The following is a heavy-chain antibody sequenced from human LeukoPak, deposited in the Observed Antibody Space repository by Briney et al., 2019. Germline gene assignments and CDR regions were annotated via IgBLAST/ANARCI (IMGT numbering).Heavy chain of an antibody. Sequence: GASVKVSCKASGYIVTDYGITWVRQAPGQGLEWMGWISAYNGNTNYAQKFQDRVTMTTDTSTSTAYMELRSLRSDDTAVYYCAREWAGAFDIWGQGTMVTVSS. CDR2: ISAYNGNT. CDR3: AREWAGAFDI. J-gene: IGHJ3*02. V-gene: IGHV1-18*01. CDR1: GYIVTDYG.